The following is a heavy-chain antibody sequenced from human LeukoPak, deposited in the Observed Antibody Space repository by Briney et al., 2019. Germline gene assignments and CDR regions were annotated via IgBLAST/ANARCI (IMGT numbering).Heavy chain of an antibody. V-gene: IGHV3-30-3*01. J-gene: IGHJ3*02. CDR2: ILYDGSKK. D-gene: IGHD1-1*01. CDR1: GFRFSDYA. Sequence: PGGSLRLSCAASGFRFSDYAMHWVRQAPGKGLEWVAVILYDGSKKYYADSVKGRFTISRDNAKNSLYLQMNSLRAEDMALYYCAKVRAGTDAFDIWGQGTMVTVSS. CDR3: AKVRAGTDAFDI.